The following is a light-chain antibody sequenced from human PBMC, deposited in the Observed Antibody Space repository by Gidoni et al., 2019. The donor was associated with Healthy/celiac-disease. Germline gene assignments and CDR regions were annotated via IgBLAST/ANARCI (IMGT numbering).Light chain of an antibody. CDR2: SNN. CDR1: SSNIGSNT. CDR3: AAWDDSLNGVV. V-gene: IGLV1-44*01. J-gene: IGLJ2*01. Sequence: QSVLTQPPSASGTPGQRVTISCSGSSSNIGSNTVNWYQRLPGTAPKLLIYSNNQRPSGVPDRFSGSKSGTSASLAISGPQSEDEADYYCAAWDDSLNGVVFGGGTKLTVL.